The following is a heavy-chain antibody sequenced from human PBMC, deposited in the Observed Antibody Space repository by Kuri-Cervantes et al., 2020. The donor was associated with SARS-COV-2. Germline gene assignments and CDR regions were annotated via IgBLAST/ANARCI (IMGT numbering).Heavy chain of an antibody. V-gene: IGHV3-30*03. CDR1: GFTFSSYG. Sequence: GESLKISCAASGFTFSSYGMHWVRQAPGKGLEWVAVISYDGSNKYYAGSVKGRFTISRDNAKNSLYLQMNSLRAEDTAVYYCARDVAAGRAYYYYMDVWGKGTTVTVSS. J-gene: IGHJ6*03. CDR3: ARDVAAGRAYYYYMDV. CDR2: ISYDGSNK. D-gene: IGHD6-13*01.